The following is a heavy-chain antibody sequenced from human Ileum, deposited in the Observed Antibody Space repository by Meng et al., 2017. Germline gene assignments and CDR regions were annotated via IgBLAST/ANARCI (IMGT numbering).Heavy chain of an antibody. J-gene: IGHJ4*02. Sequence: ASVKVSCKASGYSFTNYDINWVRQATGQGLEWMGWMNPNSGNTDYAQKFQGRVTMTRDTSISTAYMEVSSLRSDDTAVYYCARGRKYCSDGICYSGRYYFDYWGQGTLVTGAS. CDR3: ARGRKYCSDGICYSGRYYFDY. CDR1: GYSFTNYD. CDR2: MNPNSGNT. V-gene: IGHV1-8*01. D-gene: IGHD2-15*01.